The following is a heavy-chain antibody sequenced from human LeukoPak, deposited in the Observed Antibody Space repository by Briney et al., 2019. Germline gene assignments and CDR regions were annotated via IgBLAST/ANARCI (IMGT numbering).Heavy chain of an antibody. CDR2: IYYSGST. CDR1: GGSISSGGYY. D-gene: IGHD6-19*01. J-gene: IGHJ4*02. V-gene: IGHV4-31*03. CDR3: ARALAVAGIGTPKYYFDY. Sequence: SETLSLTCTVSGGSISSGGYYWSWIRQHPGKGLEWIRYIYYSGSTYYNPSLKSRVTISVDTSKNQFSLKLSSVTAADTAVYYCARALAVAGIGTPKYYFDYWGQGTLVTVSS.